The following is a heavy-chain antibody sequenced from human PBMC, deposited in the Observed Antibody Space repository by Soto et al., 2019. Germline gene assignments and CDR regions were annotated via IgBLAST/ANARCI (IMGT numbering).Heavy chain of an antibody. CDR1: GFTFSSYA. Sequence: GGSLRLSCAASGFTFSSYAMSWVRQAPGKGLEWVSGISGSGDSTYYADSVKGRFTISRDNSKNTLYLQMNSLRAEDTAVYYCAKGVPGIAVAGTGYFQQWGQRTLVTVSS. V-gene: IGHV3-23*01. CDR2: ISGSGDST. CDR3: AKGVPGIAVAGTGYFQQ. D-gene: IGHD6-19*01. J-gene: IGHJ1*01.